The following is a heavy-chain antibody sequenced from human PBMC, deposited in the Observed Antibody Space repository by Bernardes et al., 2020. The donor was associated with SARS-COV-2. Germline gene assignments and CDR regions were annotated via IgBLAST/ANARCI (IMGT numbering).Heavy chain of an antibody. J-gene: IGHJ5*02. Sequence: SVKVSCKVSGYTLTELPIHWVRQAPGTGLEWMGGFDSEDGQTIYAQKFQGRVTMIEDTSTDTAYMELNSLRAEDTSVYYCTTGGGQGWSWGQGTLVTVSS. D-gene: IGHD3-16*01. CDR3: TTGGGQGWS. V-gene: IGHV1-24*01. CDR2: FDSEDGQT. CDR1: GYTLTELP.